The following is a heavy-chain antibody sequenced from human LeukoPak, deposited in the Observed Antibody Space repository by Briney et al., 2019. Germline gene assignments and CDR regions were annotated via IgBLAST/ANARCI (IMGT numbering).Heavy chain of an antibody. CDR2: IYYSGST. CDR3: AREPDAYCGGDCYTWYFDL. J-gene: IGHJ2*01. CDR1: GGSISIGDYY. Sequence: KPSETLSLTCTVSGGSISIGDYYWSWIRQPPGKGLEWIGYIYYSGSTYYNPSLKSRVTISVDTSKNQFSLKLSSVTAADTAVYYCAREPDAYCGGDCYTWYFDLWGRGTLVTVSS. V-gene: IGHV4-30-4*01. D-gene: IGHD2-21*02.